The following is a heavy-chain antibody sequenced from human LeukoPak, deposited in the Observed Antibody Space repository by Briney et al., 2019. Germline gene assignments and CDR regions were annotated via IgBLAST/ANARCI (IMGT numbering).Heavy chain of an antibody. V-gene: IGHV4-39*01. CDR2: IYYSGST. CDR1: GGSISSSSYY. J-gene: IGHJ5*02. D-gene: IGHD3-22*01. Sequence: SETLSLTCIVSGGSISSSSYYWGWIRQPPGKGLEWIGSIYYSGSTYYNPSLKSRVTISVDTSKNQFSLKLSSVTAADTAVYYCARAGLGNWFDPWGQGTLVTVSS. CDR3: ARAGLGNWFDP.